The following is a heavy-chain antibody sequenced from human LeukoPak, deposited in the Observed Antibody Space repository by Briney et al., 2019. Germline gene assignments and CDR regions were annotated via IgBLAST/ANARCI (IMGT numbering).Heavy chain of an antibody. CDR3: ARDMTGYGDYGVMNDAFDI. CDR2: IRYDGSNK. Sequence: GGFLRLSCAASGFTFSSYGMHWVRQAPGKGLEWVAFIRYDGSNKYYADSVRGRFTISRDNSKNTLYLQMNSLRAEDTAVYYCARDMTGYGDYGVMNDAFDIWGQGTMATVSS. CDR1: GFTFSSYG. V-gene: IGHV3-30*02. J-gene: IGHJ3*02. D-gene: IGHD4-17*01.